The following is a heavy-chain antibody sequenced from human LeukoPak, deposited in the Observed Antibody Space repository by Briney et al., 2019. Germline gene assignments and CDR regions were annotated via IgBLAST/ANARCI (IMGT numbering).Heavy chain of an antibody. V-gene: IGHV4-30-2*01. J-gene: IGHJ5*02. Sequence: PSQTLSLTCAVSGGSISSGGYSWSWIRQPPGKGLERIGYIYHSGSTYYNPSLKSRVTISVDRSKNQFSLKLSSVTAADTAVYYCARNYYGSGSPSFDPWGQGTLVTVSS. CDR2: IYHSGST. CDR3: ARNYYGSGSPSFDP. D-gene: IGHD3-10*01. CDR1: GGSISSGGYS.